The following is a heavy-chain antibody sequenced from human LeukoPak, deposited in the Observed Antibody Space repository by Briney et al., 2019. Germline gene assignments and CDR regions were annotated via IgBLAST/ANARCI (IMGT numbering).Heavy chain of an antibody. J-gene: IGHJ5*02. CDR1: GYSFTSYW. D-gene: IGHD3-22*01. CDR3: ARGPPPDYYDSSGYPPGWFDP. CDR2: IYPGDSDT. V-gene: IGHV5-51*01. Sequence: GESLKISCKGSGYSFTSYWIGWVRQMPGKGLEWMGIIYPGDSDTRYSPSFQGQVTISANKSISTAYLQWSSLKASDTAMYYCARGPPPDYYDSSGYPPGWFDPWGQGQWSPSLQ.